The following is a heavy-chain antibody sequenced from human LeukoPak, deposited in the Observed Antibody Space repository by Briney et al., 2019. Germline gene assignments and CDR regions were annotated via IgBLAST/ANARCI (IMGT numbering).Heavy chain of an antibody. J-gene: IGHJ5*02. Sequence: PSETLSLTCAVYGGSFSGYYWSWIRQPPGKGLEWIGYIYYSGSTNYNPSLKSRVTISVDTSKNQFSLKLSSVTAADTAVYYCARLFTDYYDSSGYYYPWGQGTLVTVSS. CDR2: IYYSGST. V-gene: IGHV4-59*08. D-gene: IGHD3-22*01. CDR1: GGSFSGYY. CDR3: ARLFTDYYDSSGYYYP.